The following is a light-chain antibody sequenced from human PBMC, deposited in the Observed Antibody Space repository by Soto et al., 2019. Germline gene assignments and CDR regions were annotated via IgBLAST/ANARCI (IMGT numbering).Light chain of an antibody. Sequence: QSVLTQPPSASGSPGQRVTISCTGGRSNIGGYKYVYWFQQYPGTAPKVIVFGTNLRPSGVPDRFSASKSGTSGSLTISGLRVEDEADYHCAAWDGSRRAVLFGGGTKLTVL. CDR1: RSNIGGYKY. CDR2: GTN. CDR3: AAWDGSRRAVL. J-gene: IGLJ2*01. V-gene: IGLV1-47*02.